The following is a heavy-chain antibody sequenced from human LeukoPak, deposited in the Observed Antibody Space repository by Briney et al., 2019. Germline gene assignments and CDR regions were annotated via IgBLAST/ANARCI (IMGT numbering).Heavy chain of an antibody. CDR1: GFTFSDYY. V-gene: IGHV3-11*01. CDR3: ARGGGSYTSDY. J-gene: IGHJ4*02. CDR2: IDSSGSAM. Sequence: GGSLRLSCAASGFTFSDYYMSWIRQAPGKGLEWISYIDSSGSAMYYADSVRGRFTISRDNAKNSLYLQVNSLRAEDTAVYYCARGGGSYTSDYWGQGTLVTVYS. D-gene: IGHD3-10*01.